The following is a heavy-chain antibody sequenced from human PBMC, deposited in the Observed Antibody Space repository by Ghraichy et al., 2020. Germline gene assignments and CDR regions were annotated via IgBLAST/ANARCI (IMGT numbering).Heavy chain of an antibody. V-gene: IGHV3-21*01. J-gene: IGHJ3*02. CDR2: ISSSSSYI. CDR3: ARDGGLDVYGDPDAFDI. D-gene: IGHD4-17*01. CDR1: GFTFSSYS. Sequence: GGSLRLSCAASGFTFSSYSMNWVRQAPGKGLEWVSSISSSSSYIYYADSVKGRFTISRDNAKNSLYLQMNSLRAEDTAVYYCARDGGLDVYGDPDAFDIWGQGTMVTVSS.